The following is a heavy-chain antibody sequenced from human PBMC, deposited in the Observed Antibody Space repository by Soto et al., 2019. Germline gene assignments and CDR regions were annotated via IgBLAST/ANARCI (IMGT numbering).Heavy chain of an antibody. J-gene: IGHJ6*02. CDR3: ARGLGGIDYYGMDV. Sequence: ASVKVSCKASGYTFTSHAMHWVRQAPGQRLEWMGWINAGNGDTKYSQKIQGRVTIARDTSASTAYMELSSLRSEDTAVYFCARGLGGIDYYGMDVWGQGTTVTVSS. D-gene: IGHD6-13*01. CDR2: INAGNGDT. CDR1: GYTFTSHA. V-gene: IGHV1-3*01.